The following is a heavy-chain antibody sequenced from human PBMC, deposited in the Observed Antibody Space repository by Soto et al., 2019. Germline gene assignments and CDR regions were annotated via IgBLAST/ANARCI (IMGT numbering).Heavy chain of an antibody. D-gene: IGHD3-10*01. Sequence: PSETLSLTCAVYGGSFSCYYWIWIRQPPGKGLEWIGEINHSGSTNYNPSLKSRVTISVDTSKNQFSLKLSSVTAADTAVYYCARESTMVRGVIIPWFDPWGQGTLVTVSS. CDR1: GGSFSCYY. CDR2: INHSGST. J-gene: IGHJ5*02. V-gene: IGHV4-34*01. CDR3: ARESTMVRGVIIPWFDP.